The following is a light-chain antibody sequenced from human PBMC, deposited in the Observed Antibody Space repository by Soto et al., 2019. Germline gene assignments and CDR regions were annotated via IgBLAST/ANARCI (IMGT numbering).Light chain of an antibody. Sequence: EIVLTQSPATLSLSLGDRATLSCRASQSVRNYLSAWYQQTPGQPTLLLIYVATSRATGLPDRFSGSGSRTYFPLTSSRLDHEDAAVYYCQQYSRPPGTFGQGTKVEI. CDR3: QQYSRPPGT. V-gene: IGKV3-20*01. J-gene: IGKJ1*01. CDR2: VAT. CDR1: QSVRNYL.